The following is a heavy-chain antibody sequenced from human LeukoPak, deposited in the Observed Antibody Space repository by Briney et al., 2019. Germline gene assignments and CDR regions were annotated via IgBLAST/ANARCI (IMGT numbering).Heavy chain of an antibody. J-gene: IGHJ3*02. CDR3: ARDNRDGYLSAFDI. CDR2: IYDDGST. Sequence: SETLSLTCSVSGGSIRSYYWSWIRQPPGKGLEWIAYIYDDGSTYYNPSLKSRVTISVDTSKNQFSLKLSSVTAADTAVYYCARDNRDGYLSAFDIWGQGTMVTVSS. CDR1: GGSIRSYY. V-gene: IGHV4-59*12. D-gene: IGHD5-24*01.